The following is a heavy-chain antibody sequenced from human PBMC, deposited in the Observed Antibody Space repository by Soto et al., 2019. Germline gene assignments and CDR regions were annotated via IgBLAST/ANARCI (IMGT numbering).Heavy chain of an antibody. J-gene: IGHJ4*02. CDR1: GGSISSDDSY. V-gene: IGHV4-30-4*01. D-gene: IGHD3-3*01. Sequence: PSETLSLTCTVSGGSISSDDSYWSWIRQPPGKGLEWIGYIYYSGGTYYNPSLKSRVSISQDTSKNQFSLKLNSVTAADTAVYYCARANPGYDFWSGFYGPIDYWGQGTLVTVSS. CDR2: IYYSGGT. CDR3: ARANPGYDFWSGFYGPIDY.